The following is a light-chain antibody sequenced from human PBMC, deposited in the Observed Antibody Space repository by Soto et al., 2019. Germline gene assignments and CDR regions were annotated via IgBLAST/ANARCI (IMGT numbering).Light chain of an antibody. Sequence: DILMTQSPSSLSASVGDRVTITCRASQSISTYLNWYQQKPGKAPKFLIYAASSLQSGVPSRFSGSGSGTDFTLTISSLQPEEFATYYCQQSYSTPFTFGPGTKVDIK. J-gene: IGKJ3*01. CDR2: AAS. CDR1: QSISTY. CDR3: QQSYSTPFT. V-gene: IGKV1-39*01.